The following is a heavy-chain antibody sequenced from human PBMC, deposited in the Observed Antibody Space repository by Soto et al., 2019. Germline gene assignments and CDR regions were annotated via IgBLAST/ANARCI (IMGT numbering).Heavy chain of an antibody. V-gene: IGHV4-59*01. CDR1: GGSISSYY. J-gene: IGHJ6*02. Sequence: PSETLSLTCPVSGGSISSYYWSWIRQPPGKGLEWIGYIYYSGSTNYNPSLKSRVTISVDTSKNQFSLKLSSVTAADTAVYYCARAHEYSSAYYYYGMDVWGQGTTVTVSS. CDR2: IYYSGST. D-gene: IGHD6-25*01. CDR3: ARAHEYSSAYYYYGMDV.